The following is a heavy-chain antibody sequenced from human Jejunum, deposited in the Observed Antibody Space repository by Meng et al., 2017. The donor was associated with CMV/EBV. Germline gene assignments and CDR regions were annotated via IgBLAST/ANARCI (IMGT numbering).Heavy chain of an antibody. V-gene: IGHV1-2*02. D-gene: IGHD3-3*01. Sequence: YTFNGYYMHWVRQAPGQGLEWMGWVNPNSGDTDYAQNFQGRVTMIWDTSISTAYMELNRLRSDDTAVYYCARDLRFLGRSYGMDVWGQGTTVTVSS. J-gene: IGHJ6*02. CDR3: ARDLRFLGRSYGMDV. CDR1: YTFNGYY. CDR2: VNPNSGDT.